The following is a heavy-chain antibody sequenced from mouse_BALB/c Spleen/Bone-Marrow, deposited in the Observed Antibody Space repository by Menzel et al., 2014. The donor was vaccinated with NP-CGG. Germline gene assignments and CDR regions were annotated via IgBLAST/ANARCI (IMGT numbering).Heavy chain of an antibody. CDR3: ARRVWSRGGDY. D-gene: IGHD2-10*02. J-gene: IGHJ4*01. CDR2: ISNGGGST. CDR1: GFTFGSYT. Sequence: EVKLMESGGGLVQPGGSLKLSCAASGFTFGSYTMSWVRQTPEKRLEGVAYISNGGGSTYYPDTVKGRFTISRDNAKNTLYLQMSSLKSEDTAMYYCARRVWSRGGDYWGQGTSVTVSS. V-gene: IGHV5-12-2*01.